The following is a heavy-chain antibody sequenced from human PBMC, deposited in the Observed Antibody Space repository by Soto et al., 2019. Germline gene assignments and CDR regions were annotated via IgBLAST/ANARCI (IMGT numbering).Heavy chain of an antibody. CDR3: ARVGYCSSTSCYNYYYGMDV. Sequence: PSETLSLTCTVSGVSVSSGSYYWSWIRQPPGKGLEWIGYIYYSGSTYYNPSLKSRVTISVDTSKNQFSLKLSSVTAADTAVYYCARVGYCSSTSCYNYYYGMDVWGQGTTVTVSS. V-gene: IGHV4-31*03. CDR1: GVSVSSGSYY. J-gene: IGHJ6*02. CDR2: IYYSGST. D-gene: IGHD2-2*02.